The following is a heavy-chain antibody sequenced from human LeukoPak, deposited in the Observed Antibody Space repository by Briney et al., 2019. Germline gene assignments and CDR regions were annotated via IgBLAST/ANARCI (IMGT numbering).Heavy chain of an antibody. CDR3: ARSIQYCTNGVCYGEYYFDY. J-gene: IGHJ4*02. Sequence: SETLSLTCTVSGGSISSYYWSWIRQPPGKGLEWIGYIYYSGSTNYNPSLKSRVTISVDTSKNQFSLKLSSVTAADTAVYYCARSIQYCTNGVCYGEYYFDYWGQGTLVTVSS. CDR2: IYYSGST. V-gene: IGHV4-59*01. CDR1: GGSISSYY. D-gene: IGHD2-8*01.